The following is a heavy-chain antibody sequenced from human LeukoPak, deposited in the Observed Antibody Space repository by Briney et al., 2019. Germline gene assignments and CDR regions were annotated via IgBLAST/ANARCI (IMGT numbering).Heavy chain of an antibody. CDR2: INPNSGGT. CDR3: ARSPDILTGEKFDY. D-gene: IGHD3-9*01. V-gene: IGHV1-2*02. CDR1: GYTFTGYY. J-gene: IGHJ4*02. Sequence: ASVKVSCKASGYTFTGYYMHWVRQAPGQGLEWMGWINPNSGGTNYAQKFQGSVTMTRDTSISTAYMELSRLRSDDTAVYYCARSPDILTGEKFDYWGQGTLVTVSS.